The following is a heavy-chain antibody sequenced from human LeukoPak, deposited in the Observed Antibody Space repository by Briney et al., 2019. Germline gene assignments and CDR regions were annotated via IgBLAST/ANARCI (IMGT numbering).Heavy chain of an antibody. CDR1: GYTFSTYW. D-gene: IGHD6-19*01. Sequence: GESLKISCKGSGYTFSTYWIGWARQMPGKGLEWMGNIYPGDSDTRYSPSFQGQVTFSADKSISTAYLQWSSLKASDTATYYCARPSYSSGSYFEPWGQGTLVTVSS. CDR3: ARPSYSSGSYFEP. J-gene: IGHJ4*02. V-gene: IGHV5-51*01. CDR2: IYPGDSDT.